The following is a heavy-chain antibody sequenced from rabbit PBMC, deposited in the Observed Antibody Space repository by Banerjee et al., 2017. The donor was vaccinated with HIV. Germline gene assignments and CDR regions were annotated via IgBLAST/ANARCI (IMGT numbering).Heavy chain of an antibody. CDR1: GFDLSSYYY. D-gene: IGHD8-1*01. Sequence: QEQLEESGGGLVKPEGSLTLTCKASGFDLSSYYYMCWVRQAPGKGLEWIACIYAGSSGSTYYASWAKGRFTISKTSSTTVTLQMTSLTAADTATYFCARAGVYAGSSSYTGFDFNLWGPGTLVTVS. V-gene: IGHV1S45*01. CDR3: ARAGVYAGSSSYTGFDFNL. J-gene: IGHJ4*01. CDR2: IYAGSSGST.